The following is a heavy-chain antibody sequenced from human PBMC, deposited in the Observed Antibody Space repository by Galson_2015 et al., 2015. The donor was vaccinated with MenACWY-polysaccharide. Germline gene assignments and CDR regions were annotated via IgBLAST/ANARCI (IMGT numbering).Heavy chain of an antibody. Sequence: SLRLSCAASGFSFSANGMSWVRQAPGRGLEWVSGSGSGGGLYYADSVKGRFTVSRDNSKNTLYLQMNNLRAEDTAVYYCAKVGPRSSWTMGIDYWGQGPLVTVSS. CDR2: SGSGGGL. J-gene: IGHJ4*02. D-gene: IGHD6-13*01. V-gene: IGHV3-23*01. CDR3: AKVGPRSSWTMGIDY. CDR1: GFSFSANG.